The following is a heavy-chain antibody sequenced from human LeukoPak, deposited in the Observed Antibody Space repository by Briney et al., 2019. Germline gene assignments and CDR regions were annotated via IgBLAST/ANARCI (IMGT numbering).Heavy chain of an antibody. V-gene: IGHV3-30*02. CDR2: IRYDGSNK. Sequence: PGGCLRLSRAASGFTFRTYGMHWVPDAPGKGVECGTVIRYDGSNKYYADSVKGRFTISRDNSKSTLYLQMNSLRAEDTSVYYCARCLRSLEYYYYMDVWGKGTTVTVSS. D-gene: IGHD3-16*01. CDR3: ARCLRSLEYYYYMDV. CDR1: GFTFRTYG. J-gene: IGHJ6*03.